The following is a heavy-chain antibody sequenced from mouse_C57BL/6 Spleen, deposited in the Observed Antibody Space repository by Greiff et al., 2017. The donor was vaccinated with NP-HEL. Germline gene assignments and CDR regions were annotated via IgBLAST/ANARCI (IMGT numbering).Heavy chain of an antibody. Sequence: QVQLKESGAELVRPGASVKLSCKASGYTFTDYYITWVKQRPGQGLEWIARIYPGSGNTYYNEKFKGKATLTAEKSSSTAYMQLSSLTSEDSAVYFCAKKGGYDYDGYYFDYWGQGTTLTVSS. CDR2: IYPGSGNT. D-gene: IGHD2-4*01. V-gene: IGHV1-76*01. CDR3: AKKGGYDYDGYYFDY. CDR1: GYTFTDYY. J-gene: IGHJ2*01.